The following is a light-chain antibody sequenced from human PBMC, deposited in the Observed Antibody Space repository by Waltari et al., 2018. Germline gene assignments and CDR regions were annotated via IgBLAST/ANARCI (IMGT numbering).Light chain of an antibody. Sequence: IQLTQSPSSLSASVGDRVNIMCRASQGIISYLAWYQQKPVKAPNLLIYAAFTLQSGVPSRFSGSGAGTDFTLTISSLQPEDFATYYCQQFNTYPLTFGQGTRLEIK. J-gene: IGKJ5*01. CDR3: QQFNTYPLT. CDR2: AAF. V-gene: IGKV1-9*01. CDR1: QGIISY.